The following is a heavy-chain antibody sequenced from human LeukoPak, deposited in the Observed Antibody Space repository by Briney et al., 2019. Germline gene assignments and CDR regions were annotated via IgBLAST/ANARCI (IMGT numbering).Heavy chain of an antibody. CDR2: IYYSGST. J-gene: IGHJ4*02. CDR1: GVSIGSYY. V-gene: IGHV4-59*01. CDR3: ATMRTVAAAKWFDY. Sequence: PSETLSLTCTVSGVSIGSYYWSWIRQPPGKGLEWIGYIYYSGSTNYNPSLKSRVTISVDTSKNQFSLKLSSVTAADTAVYYCATMRTVAAAKWFDYWGQGTLVTVSS. D-gene: IGHD6-19*01.